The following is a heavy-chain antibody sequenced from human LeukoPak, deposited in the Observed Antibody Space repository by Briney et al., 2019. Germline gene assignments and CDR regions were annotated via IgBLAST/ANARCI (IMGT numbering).Heavy chain of an antibody. CDR1: GITVSNNY. CDR2: IHIDGTT. D-gene: IGHD6-19*01. CDR3: ASGSDSSY. V-gene: IGHV3-66*02. J-gene: IGHJ4*02. Sequence: PGESLKISCAASGITVSNNYMSWVRQAPGKGLEWVSVIHIDGTTYYADSVKGRFTISRDNSKNTAYLKINSLRPEDTALYYCASGSDSSYWGQGTLVTVSS.